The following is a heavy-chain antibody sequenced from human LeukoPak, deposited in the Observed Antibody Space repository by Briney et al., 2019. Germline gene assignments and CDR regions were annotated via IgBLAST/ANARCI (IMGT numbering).Heavy chain of an antibody. CDR2: ISPYNGKT. J-gene: IGHJ5*02. Sequence: ASVKVSCKASGYTFTSYGINWVRQAPGQGLEWVGWISPYNGKTNSAQKLQGRVTMTTDTSTTTAYMELRSLRSDDTAVYYCARTPRGLPSFNWFDPWGQGTLVTVSS. CDR1: GYTFTSYG. D-gene: IGHD3-10*01. V-gene: IGHV1-18*01. CDR3: ARTPRGLPSFNWFDP.